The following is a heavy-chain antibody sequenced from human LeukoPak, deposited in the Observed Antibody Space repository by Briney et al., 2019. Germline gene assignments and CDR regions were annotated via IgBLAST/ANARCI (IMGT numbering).Heavy chain of an antibody. D-gene: IGHD4-11*01. J-gene: IGHJ4*02. CDR1: GFMFSNYW. CDR2: INTDGSST. Sequence: GGSLRLSCAASGFMFSNYWMHWVRQAPGKGLVWVSRINTDGSSTNYADSVTGRFTISRDNAEYTLYLQMNSLRAEDTAIYYCVKDMAGNYDYWGQGTLVTVSS. V-gene: IGHV3-74*01. CDR3: VKDMAGNYDY.